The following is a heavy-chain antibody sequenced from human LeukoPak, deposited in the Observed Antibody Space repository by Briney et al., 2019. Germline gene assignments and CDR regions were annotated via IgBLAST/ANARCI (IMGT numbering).Heavy chain of an antibody. CDR1: GGSISSSNW. D-gene: IGHD2-15*01. V-gene: IGHV4-4*02. CDR3: ARTIVVVVDNWFDP. CDR2: IYHSGST. Sequence: SGTLSLTWAVSGGSISSSNWGSGVRQPPGKGLEGIGEIYHSGSTNYNTSLKSRVTITVDTSKNQFSLKLSSVTAADTAVYYCARTIVVVVDNWFDPWGQGTLVTVSS. J-gene: IGHJ5*02.